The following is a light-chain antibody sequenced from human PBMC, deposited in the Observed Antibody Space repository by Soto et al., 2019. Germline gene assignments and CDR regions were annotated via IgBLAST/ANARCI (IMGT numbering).Light chain of an antibody. CDR1: SSDVGGYNY. CDR2: EVS. J-gene: IGLJ2*01. CDR3: SSYAGSLVV. V-gene: IGLV2-8*01. Sequence: QSALTQPPSASGSTGQSVTISCTGTSSDVGGYNYVSWYQQHPGKAPKLMIYEVSKRPSGVPDRVSGSKSGNTASLTVSGLQAEDEADYYCSSYAGSLVVFGGGTKLTVL.